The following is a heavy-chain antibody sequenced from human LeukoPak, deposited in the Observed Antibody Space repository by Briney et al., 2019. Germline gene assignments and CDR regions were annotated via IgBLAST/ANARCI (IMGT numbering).Heavy chain of an antibody. CDR3: ATGPIGMIVDYLHY. J-gene: IGHJ4*02. CDR1: GYTLTDLS. D-gene: IGHD3-16*01. V-gene: IGHV1-24*01. Sequence: ASVKVSCKISGYTLTDLSMHWVRQAPGKGLEWMGRFEPEDGEKVYAQNFQGRVTITEDTSTDTAYMELSSLRSEDTAVYYCATGPIGMIVDYLHYWGRGTLVSVSS. CDR2: FEPEDGEK.